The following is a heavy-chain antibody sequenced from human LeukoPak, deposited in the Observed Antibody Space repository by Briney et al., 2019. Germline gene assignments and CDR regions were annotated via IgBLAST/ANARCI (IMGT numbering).Heavy chain of an antibody. Sequence: GGSLRLSCAASGFTVSSNHMSWVRQAPGKGLEWVSVIYSVGRTDYADSVKGRFTISRDNLKNTLYLQMNSLRAEDTAVYYCARGPAGYNWGQGTLVTFSS. D-gene: IGHD1-1*01. CDR1: GFTVSSNH. V-gene: IGHV3-53*01. J-gene: IGHJ4*02. CDR3: ARGPAGYN. CDR2: IYSVGRT.